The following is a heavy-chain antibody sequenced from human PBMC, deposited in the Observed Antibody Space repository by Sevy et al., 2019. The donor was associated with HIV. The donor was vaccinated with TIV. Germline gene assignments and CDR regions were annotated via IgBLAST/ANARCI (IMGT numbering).Heavy chain of an antibody. V-gene: IGHV4-59*08. Sequence: SDTLSLTCTVSGGSITSLYWNWIRQPPGKELEWIANIYYNGHINYNPSLKSRVTLSLDTSKNQFSLRLSSVTAADTAMYYCAGENAWGRGYSWGQGTLVTVSS. CDR2: IYYNGHI. J-gene: IGHJ4*02. CDR1: GGSITSLY. CDR3: AGENAWGRGYS. D-gene: IGHD1-26*01.